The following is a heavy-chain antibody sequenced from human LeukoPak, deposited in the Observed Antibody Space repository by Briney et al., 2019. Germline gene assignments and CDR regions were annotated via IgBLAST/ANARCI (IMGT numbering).Heavy chain of an antibody. D-gene: IGHD3-22*01. CDR3: AKARASYYDSSSPDY. Sequence: PGGSLRLSCAASGFTFSTYGMHWVRQAPGKGLEWVAVISYDGSNKYYADSVKGRFTISRENSKHTLYLQMNSLRAEDTAVYFCAKARASYYDSSSPDYWGQGTLVTVSS. J-gene: IGHJ4*02. V-gene: IGHV3-30*18. CDR2: ISYDGSNK. CDR1: GFTFSTYG.